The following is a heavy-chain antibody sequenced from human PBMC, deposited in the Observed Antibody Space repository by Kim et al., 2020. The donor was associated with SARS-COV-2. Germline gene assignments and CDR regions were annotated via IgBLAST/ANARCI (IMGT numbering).Heavy chain of an antibody. CDR1: GFTFSSYA. Sequence: GGSLRLSCAASGFTFSSYAMHWVRQAPGKGLEWVEVISYDGSNKYYADSVKGRFTISRDNSKNTLYLQMNSLRAEDTAVYYCARAAAGGSYYYGMDVWGQGTTVTVSS. D-gene: IGHD6-13*01. V-gene: IGHV3-30*04. CDR2: ISYDGSNK. CDR3: ARAAAGGSYYYGMDV. J-gene: IGHJ6*02.